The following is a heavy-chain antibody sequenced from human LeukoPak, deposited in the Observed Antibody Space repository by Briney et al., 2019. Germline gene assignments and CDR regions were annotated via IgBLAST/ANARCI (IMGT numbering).Heavy chain of an antibody. V-gene: IGHV3-30*02. CDR2: IRYDGSNK. CDR1: GFTFSSYG. Sequence: PGGSLRLSCAASGFTFSSYGMHWVRQAPGKGLEWVAFIRYDGSNKYYADSVKGRFTISRDNSKNTLYLQMNSLRAEDTAVYYCAKDSNYDSSGYYYFPHPYFDYWGQGTLVTVSS. CDR3: AKDSNYDSSGYYYFPHPYFDY. J-gene: IGHJ4*02. D-gene: IGHD3-22*01.